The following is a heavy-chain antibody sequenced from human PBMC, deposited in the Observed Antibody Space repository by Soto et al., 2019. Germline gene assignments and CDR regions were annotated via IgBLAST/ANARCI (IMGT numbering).Heavy chain of an antibody. J-gene: IGHJ4*02. V-gene: IGHV3-30-3*01. CDR3: ARDRIYSSSWYDY. Sequence: QVQLVESGGGVVQPGRSLRLSCAASGFTFSSYAMHWVRQAPGKGLEWVAVISYDGSNKYYADSVKGRVTISRDNSKNTLYLQMNSLRAEDTAVYYCARDRIYSSSWYDYWGQGTLVTVSS. CDR2: ISYDGSNK. CDR1: GFTFSSYA. D-gene: IGHD6-13*01.